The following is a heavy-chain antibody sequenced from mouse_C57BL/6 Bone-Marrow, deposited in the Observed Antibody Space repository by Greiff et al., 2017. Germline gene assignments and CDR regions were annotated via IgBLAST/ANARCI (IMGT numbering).Heavy chain of an antibody. CDR1: GFSLTNSG. J-gene: IGHJ1*03. CDR2: IWGDGST. V-gene: IGHV2-3*01. D-gene: IGHD2-3*01. CDR3: VKKGTLSRDGYYFWYFDV. Sequence: QVQLKESGPGLVAPSQSLSITCTVSGFSLTNSGVSWVRQPPGTGLEWLGVIWGDGSTSYHSALISSLSISKDHSKSQVFLKLNRMQIDDTATYYCVKKGTLSRDGYYFWYFDVWGTGTTGTVSS.